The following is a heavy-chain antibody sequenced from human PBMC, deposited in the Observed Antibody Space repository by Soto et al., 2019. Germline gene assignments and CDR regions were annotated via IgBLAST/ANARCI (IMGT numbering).Heavy chain of an antibody. Sequence: GGSLSLACAASGFTFSSYGMHWVRQAPGKGLEWVAVISYDGSNKYYADSVKGRFTISRDNSKNTLYLQMNSLRAEDTAVYYCAKDLRFGELFPKYYYYGMDVWGQGTTVTV. CDR3: AKDLRFGELFPKYYYYGMDV. CDR1: GFTFSSYG. CDR2: ISYDGSNK. V-gene: IGHV3-30*18. D-gene: IGHD3-10*01. J-gene: IGHJ6*02.